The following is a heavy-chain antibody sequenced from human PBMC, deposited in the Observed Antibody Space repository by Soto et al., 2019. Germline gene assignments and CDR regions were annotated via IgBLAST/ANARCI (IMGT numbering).Heavy chain of an antibody. J-gene: IGHJ6*02. CDR1: GGSITRGPSS. CDR3: ARLAGYCSGTNSYGYYGMDV. Sequence: SLPLSLTCSVSGGSITRGPSSWVWIRQPPGKGWEWIWTFHYSGRTYYSPSLESRVTISVDTSKNQFSLKVSSVTAADTAVFYCARLAGYCSGTNSYGYYGMDVWGQGTTVTVSS. CDR2: FHYSGRT. V-gene: IGHV4-39*01. D-gene: IGHD2-2*01.